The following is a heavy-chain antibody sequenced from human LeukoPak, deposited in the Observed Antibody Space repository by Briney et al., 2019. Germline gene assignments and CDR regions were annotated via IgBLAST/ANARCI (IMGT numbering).Heavy chain of an antibody. CDR1: GGTFSSYA. V-gene: IGHV1-69*05. CDR3: ARDYGDYGFDY. J-gene: IGHJ4*02. Sequence: SVKVSCKASGGTFSSYAISWVRQAPGQGLEWMGGIIPIFGTANYAQKLQGRVTMTTDTSTSTAYMELRSLRSDDTAVYYCARDYGDYGFDYWGQGTLVTVSS. CDR2: IIPIFGTA. D-gene: IGHD4-17*01.